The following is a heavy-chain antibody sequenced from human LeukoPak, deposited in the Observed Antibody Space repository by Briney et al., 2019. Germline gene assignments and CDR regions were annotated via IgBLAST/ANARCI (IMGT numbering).Heavy chain of an antibody. V-gene: IGHV4-34*01. Sequence: PSETLSLTCAVYGGSFSGYYWSWIRQPPEKGLEWIGEINHSGSTNYNPSLKSRVTISVDTSKNQFSLKLSSVTAADTAVYYCAGRVPVPSVRGVIQNYYYYGMDVWGQGTTVTVSS. D-gene: IGHD3-10*01. CDR1: GGSFSGYY. CDR2: INHSGST. CDR3: AGRVPVPSVRGVIQNYYYYGMDV. J-gene: IGHJ6*02.